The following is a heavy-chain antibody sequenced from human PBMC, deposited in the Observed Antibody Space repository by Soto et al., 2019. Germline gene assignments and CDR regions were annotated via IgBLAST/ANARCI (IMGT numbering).Heavy chain of an antibody. Sequence: ASVKVSCKASGYTFTGYYMQWVRQAPGQGLEWMGWINPNSGGTNYAQKFQGWVTMTRDTSISTAYMELSRLRSDDTAVYYCARATNYLRYFDWLLPDYPHYYFDYWGQGTLVTVPQ. V-gene: IGHV1-2*04. CDR3: ARATNYLRYFDWLLPDYPHYYFDY. D-gene: IGHD3-9*01. J-gene: IGHJ4*02. CDR2: INPNSGGT. CDR1: GYTFTGYY.